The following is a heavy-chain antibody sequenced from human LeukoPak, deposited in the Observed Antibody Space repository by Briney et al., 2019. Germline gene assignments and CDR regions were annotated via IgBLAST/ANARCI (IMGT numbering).Heavy chain of an antibody. J-gene: IGHJ4*02. CDR1: GGSVSDYY. Sequence: PSETLSLTCTISGGSVSDYYWSWIRQSPGKGLEWIGYIYYTGSTTYNPSLKSRVTMSVDTSKNQFSLKLSSVTAADTAVYYCAKDGTRPYYGSGSYYNYFDYWGQGTLVTVSS. CDR2: IYYTGST. D-gene: IGHD3-10*01. CDR3: AKDGTRPYYGSGSYYNYFDY. V-gene: IGHV4-59*02.